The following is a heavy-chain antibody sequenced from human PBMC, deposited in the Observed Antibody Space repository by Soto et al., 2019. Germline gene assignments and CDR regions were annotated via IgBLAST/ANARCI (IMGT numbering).Heavy chain of an antibody. D-gene: IGHD2-15*01. V-gene: IGHV3-30-3*01. CDR3: ARDGDPPGYCSCCSCYSSVFDI. Sequence: QVQLVESGGGVVQPGRSLRLSCAASGFTFSSYAMHWVRQAPGKGLEWVAVISYDGSNKYYADSVKGRFTISRDNSKNTLYLQMNSLRAEDTAVYYCARDGDPPGYCSCCSCYSSVFDIWGQGTMVTVSS. CDR1: GFTFSSYA. J-gene: IGHJ3*02. CDR2: ISYDGSNK.